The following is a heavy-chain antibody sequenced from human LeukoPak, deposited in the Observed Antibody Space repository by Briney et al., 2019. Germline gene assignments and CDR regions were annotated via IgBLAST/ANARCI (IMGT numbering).Heavy chain of an antibody. CDR3: AKKKGGSELPFDY. CDR1: GFTFSDNI. V-gene: IGHV3-23*01. D-gene: IGHD3-10*01. CDR2: IRGTGKRT. Sequence: GGSLRLSCAASGFTFSDNIMTWVRQAPGRGLQWVSSIRGTGKRTYYADSVKGRFTISRDNSKNTLYLQMNSLGAEDTAVYFCAKKKGGSELPFDYWGQGTPVTVSS. J-gene: IGHJ4*02.